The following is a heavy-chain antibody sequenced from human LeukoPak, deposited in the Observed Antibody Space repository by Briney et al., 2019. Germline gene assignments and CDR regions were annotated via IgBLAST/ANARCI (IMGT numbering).Heavy chain of an antibody. CDR3: ARDYYDSSGYRYDAFDI. V-gene: IGHV4-31*03. J-gene: IGHJ3*02. D-gene: IGHD3-22*01. CDR1: GGSISSGGYY. Sequence: SQTLSLTCTVSGGSISSGGYYWSWIRQHPGKGLEWIGYIYYSGSTYYNLSLKSRVTISVDTSKNQFSLKLSSVTAADTAVYYCARDYYDSSGYRYDAFDIWGQGTMVTVSS. CDR2: IYYSGST.